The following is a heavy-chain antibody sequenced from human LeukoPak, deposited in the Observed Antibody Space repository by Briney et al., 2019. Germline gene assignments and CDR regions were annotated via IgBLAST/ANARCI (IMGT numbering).Heavy chain of an antibody. CDR3: ARDKAHTYGRYFDP. J-gene: IGHJ5*02. D-gene: IGHD5-18*01. Sequence: SETLSLTCTVSGGSISSYYWNWIRETPGKGLEWIGHISNGNTDYNPSHKSRVTISVDTSKNQFSLKLTSVTAADTAIYYCARDKAHTYGRYFDPWGQGALVTVSS. CDR2: ISNGNT. V-gene: IGHV4-59*01. CDR1: GGSISSYY.